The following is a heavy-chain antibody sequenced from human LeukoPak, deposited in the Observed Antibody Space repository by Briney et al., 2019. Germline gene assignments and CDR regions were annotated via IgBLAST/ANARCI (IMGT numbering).Heavy chain of an antibody. CDR2: VYYSGST. J-gene: IGHJ6*04. CDR1: GGSIIAYF. V-gene: IGHV4-59*01. Sequence: SETLSLTCTVSGGSIIAYFWSCIRQPPGKGLEWIGYVYYSGSTKYNPSLEGRVTMSVDTSKSQFSLELSSATTEDTAVYYCARVSRGHGVDVWGKGTTVTVSS. D-gene: IGHD3-10*01. CDR3: ARVSRGHGVDV.